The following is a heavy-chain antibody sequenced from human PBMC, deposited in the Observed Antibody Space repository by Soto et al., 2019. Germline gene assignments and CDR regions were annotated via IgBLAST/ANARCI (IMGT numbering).Heavy chain of an antibody. V-gene: IGHV1-69*13. D-gene: IGHD6-6*01. Sequence: SVKVSCKASGGTFSSYAISWVRQAPGQGLEWMGGIIPIFGTANYAQKFQGRVTITADESTSTAYMELSSLRSEDTAVYYCARDLSPVASIAARRYYNGMDVWGQGTTVTVSS. CDR1: GGTFSSYA. CDR2: IIPIFGTA. J-gene: IGHJ6*02. CDR3: ARDLSPVASIAARRYYNGMDV.